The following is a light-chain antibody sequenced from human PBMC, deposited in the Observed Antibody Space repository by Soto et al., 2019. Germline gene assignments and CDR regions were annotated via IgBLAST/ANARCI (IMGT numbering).Light chain of an antibody. V-gene: IGKV3-15*01. Sequence: EIVMTQSPATLSVSPGERATLSCRASQSISNNLAWYQQKPGQAPRLLIYGASTRATGIPARFSGSGYGTEFTINLSSLQYEDFAVYSCQHYNDLPLTCGGGTKVEFQ. CDR1: QSISNN. J-gene: IGKJ4*01. CDR3: QHYNDLPLT. CDR2: GAS.